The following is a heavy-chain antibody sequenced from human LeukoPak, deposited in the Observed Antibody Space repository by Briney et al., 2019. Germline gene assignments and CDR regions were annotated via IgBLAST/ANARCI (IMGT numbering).Heavy chain of an antibody. V-gene: IGHV4-34*01. CDR3: ARGKGGYYYDSRLDAFDI. D-gene: IGHD3-22*01. Sequence: SETLSLTCAVCGGSFSGYYWSWIRQPPGKGLEWIGEINHSGSTNYNPSLKSRVTISVDKSKNQFSLKLSSVTAADTAVYYCARGKGGYYYDSRLDAFDIWGQGTMVTVSS. CDR2: INHSGST. CDR1: GGSFSGYY. J-gene: IGHJ3*02.